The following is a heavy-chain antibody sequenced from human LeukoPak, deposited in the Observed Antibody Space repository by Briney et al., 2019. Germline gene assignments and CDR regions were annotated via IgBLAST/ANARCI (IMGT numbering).Heavy chain of an antibody. V-gene: IGHV3-30*02. CDR1: GFTFSSYG. Sequence: GGSLRLSCAASGFTFSSYGMHWVRQAPGKGLEWVAFIRYDGSSKYYADSVKGRFTISRENSKNTLYLQMNSLRAEDTAVYYCAKNMGATDYYFDYWGQGTLVTVSS. CDR2: IRYDGSSK. D-gene: IGHD1-26*01. J-gene: IGHJ4*02. CDR3: AKNMGATDYYFDY.